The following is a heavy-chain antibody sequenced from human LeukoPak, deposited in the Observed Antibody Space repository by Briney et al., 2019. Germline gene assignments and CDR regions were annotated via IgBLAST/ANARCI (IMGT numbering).Heavy chain of an antibody. CDR1: GFTFSSYE. V-gene: IGHV3-48*03. CDR2: ISSSGSTM. Sequence: GGSLSLSCAASGFTFSSYEMNWVRQAPGKGLEWVSYISSSGSTMYYADSVQGRFTISRDNAKNSLSLQMNSLRAEDTAVYFCTRNGRFLEGFDPWGQETLVTVS. J-gene: IGHJ5*02. CDR3: TRNGRFLEGFDP. D-gene: IGHD3-3*01.